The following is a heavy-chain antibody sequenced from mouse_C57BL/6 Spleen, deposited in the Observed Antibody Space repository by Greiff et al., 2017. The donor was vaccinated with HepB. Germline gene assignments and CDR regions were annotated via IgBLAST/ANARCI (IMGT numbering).Heavy chain of an antibody. D-gene: IGHD2-5*01. CDR3: ARSGAYYSNYLAY. CDR2: IYPGSGST. J-gene: IGHJ3*01. Sequence: QVQLQQPGAELVKPGASVKMSCKASGYTFTSYWITWVKQRPGQGLEWIGDIYPGSGSTNYNEKFKSKATLTVDTSSSTAYMQLSSLTSEDSAVYYCARSGAYYSNYLAYWGQRTLVTVSA. V-gene: IGHV1-55*01. CDR1: GYTFTSYW.